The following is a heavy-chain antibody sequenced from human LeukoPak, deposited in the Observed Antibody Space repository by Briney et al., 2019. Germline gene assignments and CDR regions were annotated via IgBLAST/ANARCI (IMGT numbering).Heavy chain of an antibody. Sequence: GGSLRLSCAASGFTFSSYSMNWVRQAPGKGLEWVSYISNSSSTIYYADSVKGRFTISRGNAKNSLYLQMNSLRAEDTAVYYCARKVRGYCSSTSCLLFDYWGQGTLVTVSS. J-gene: IGHJ4*02. CDR2: ISNSSSTI. CDR3: ARKVRGYCSSTSCLLFDY. V-gene: IGHV3-48*04. CDR1: GFTFSSYS. D-gene: IGHD2-2*01.